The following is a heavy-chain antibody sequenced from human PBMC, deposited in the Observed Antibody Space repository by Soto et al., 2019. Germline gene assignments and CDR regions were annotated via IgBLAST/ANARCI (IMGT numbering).Heavy chain of an antibody. CDR3: ARIRGYWYGLDV. J-gene: IGHJ6*02. CDR1: GFPLSSYG. Sequence: GGSLRLSCAASGFPLSSYGMPWVRQSPGQGLEWVSAITGTGGNTYYVDSVKGRFTSSRDNSKNMLYLQVNSLRVEDTAVYYCARIRGYWYGLDVWGQGTTVTASS. V-gene: IGHV3-23*01. CDR2: ITGTGGNT.